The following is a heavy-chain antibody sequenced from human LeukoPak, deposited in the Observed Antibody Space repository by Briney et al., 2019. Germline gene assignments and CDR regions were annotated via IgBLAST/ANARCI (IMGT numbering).Heavy chain of an antibody. Sequence: SETLSLTCTVSGGSISSSSYYWGWIRQPPGKGLEWIGSIYYSGSTYYNPSLKSRVTISVDTSKNQFSLKLSSVTAADTAVYYCARDLGSGYDLGWFDPWGQGTLVTVSS. CDR1: GGSISSSSYY. D-gene: IGHD5-12*01. CDR3: ARDLGSGYDLGWFDP. CDR2: IYYSGST. V-gene: IGHV4-39*07. J-gene: IGHJ5*02.